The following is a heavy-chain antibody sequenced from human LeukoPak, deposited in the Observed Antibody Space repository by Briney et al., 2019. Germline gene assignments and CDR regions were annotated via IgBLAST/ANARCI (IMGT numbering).Heavy chain of an antibody. J-gene: IGHJ3*01. CDR3: ANADRFCSGSCHVPDAFDF. CDR2: IYYSGST. V-gene: IGHV4-30-4*01. Sequence: SETLSLTCSVSGGSIRSGDYYWSWIRQPPGKGLEWIGCIYYSGSTYYNPSLKSRVTISVDRSKNQFSLKLSSVTAADTAVYYCANADRFCSGSCHVPDAFDFWGQGTMVTVSS. D-gene: IGHD2-15*01. CDR1: GGSIRSGDYY.